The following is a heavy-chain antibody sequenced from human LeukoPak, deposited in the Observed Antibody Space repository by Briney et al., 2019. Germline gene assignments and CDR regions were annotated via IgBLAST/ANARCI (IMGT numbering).Heavy chain of an antibody. CDR2: IYYSGST. V-gene: IGHV4-59*11. CDR1: GGSISSHY. Sequence: SETLSLTCTVSGGSISSHYWSWIRQPPGKGLEWIGYIYYSGSTNYNPSLKSRVTISVDTSKNQFSLKLSSVTAADTAVYYCARSAYYYFWSGYYNYFDYWGQGTLVTVSS. J-gene: IGHJ4*02. D-gene: IGHD3-3*01. CDR3: ARSAYYYFWSGYYNYFDY.